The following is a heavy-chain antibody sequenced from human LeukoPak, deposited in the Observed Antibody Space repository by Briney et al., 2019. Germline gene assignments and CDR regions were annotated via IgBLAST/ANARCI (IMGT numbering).Heavy chain of an antibody. D-gene: IGHD3-3*01. J-gene: IGHJ4*02. V-gene: IGHV4-59*12. Sequence: PGGSLRLSCAASGFTFSSYSMNWIRQPPGKGLEWIGYIYYSGSTNYNPSLKSRVTISVDTSKNQFSLKLSSVTAADTAVYYCARGARFLEWFGLTIKRTALYLDYWGQGTLVTVSS. CDR2: IYYSGST. CDR1: GFTFSSYS. CDR3: ARGARFLEWFGLTIKRTALYLDY.